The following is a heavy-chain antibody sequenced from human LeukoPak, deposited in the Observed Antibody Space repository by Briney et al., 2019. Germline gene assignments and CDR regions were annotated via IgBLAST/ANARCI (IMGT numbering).Heavy chain of an antibody. CDR3: AKVWGSYSTGYFDY. J-gene: IGHJ4*02. CDR2: ISGSGGSI. V-gene: IGHV3-23*01. D-gene: IGHD1-26*01. CDR1: RFTFSSYA. Sequence: GGSLRLSCAASRFTFSSYAMNWVRQAPGKGLEWVSAISGSGGSIYYTDSVKGRFTISRDNSKNTLFLQMNSLRAEDTAVYYCAKVWGSYSTGYFDYWDQGTLVTVSS.